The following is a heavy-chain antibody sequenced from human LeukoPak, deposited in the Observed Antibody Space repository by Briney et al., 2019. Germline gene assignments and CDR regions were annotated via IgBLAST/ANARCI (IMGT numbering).Heavy chain of an antibody. J-gene: IGHJ4*02. Sequence: GGSLRLSCAASGFTFSSYGMSWVRQAPGKGLEWVSAISGSGGSTYYADSVKGRLTISRDSSKNTLYLQMNSLRTEDTAVYYCAGGTRKDYSDNSGFYSYFDYWGPGTLVTVSS. CDR2: ISGSGGST. D-gene: IGHD3-22*01. CDR3: AGGTRKDYSDNSGFYSYFDY. V-gene: IGHV3-23*01. CDR1: GFTFSSYG.